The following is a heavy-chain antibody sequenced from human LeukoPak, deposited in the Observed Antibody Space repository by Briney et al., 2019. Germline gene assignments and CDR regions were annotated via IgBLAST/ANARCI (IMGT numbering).Heavy chain of an antibody. Sequence: SETLSLTCTVSGGSISSHYWSWIRQPPGKGLEWIGYIYYSGSTYYNPSLKSRVTISVDTSKNQLSLKLSSVTAADTAVYYCARVVTVPTAVQYYYYMDVWSRGTTVTVSS. D-gene: IGHD2-2*01. J-gene: IGHJ6*03. CDR3: ARVVTVPTAVQYYYYMDV. CDR1: GGSISSHY. CDR2: IYYSGST. V-gene: IGHV4-59*11.